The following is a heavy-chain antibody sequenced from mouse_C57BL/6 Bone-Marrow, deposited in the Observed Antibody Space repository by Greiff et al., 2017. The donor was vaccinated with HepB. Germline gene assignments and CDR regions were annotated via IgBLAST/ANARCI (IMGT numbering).Heavy chain of an antibody. CDR1: GYTFTSYG. V-gene: IGHV1-81*01. CDR3: ARRGDYYAMDY. J-gene: IGHJ4*01. CDR2: IYPRSGNT. Sequence: QVQLKESGAELARPGASVKLSCKASGYTFTSYGISWVKQRTGQGLEWIGEIYPRSGNTYYNEKFKGKATLTADKSSSTAYMELRSLTSEDSAVYFCARRGDYYAMDYWGQGTSVTVSS.